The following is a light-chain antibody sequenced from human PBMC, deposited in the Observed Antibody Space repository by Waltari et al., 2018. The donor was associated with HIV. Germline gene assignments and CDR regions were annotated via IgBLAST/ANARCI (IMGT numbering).Light chain of an antibody. J-gene: IGLJ2*01. CDR3: QTWGTDSHVV. CDR2: VNGDGSH. Sequence: QLVLTQSPSASASLGPPVKPTCLLTSGPRTSATPAHHQQPKKGPRYLLKVNGDGSHTKGDGIPDRFSGSSSGAERYLTISSLQSEDEADYYCQTWGTDSHVVFGGGTKLTVL. V-gene: IGLV4-69*01. CDR1: SGPRTSA.